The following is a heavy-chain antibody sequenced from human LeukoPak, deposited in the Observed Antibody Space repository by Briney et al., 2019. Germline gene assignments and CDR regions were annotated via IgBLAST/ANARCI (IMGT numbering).Heavy chain of an antibody. D-gene: IGHD3-22*01. J-gene: IGHJ3*02. CDR2: IYPGDSDT. V-gene: IGHV5-51*01. CDR3: ARQGYDSSGYEYAFDI. CDR1: GYSFTSYW. Sequence: GESLKISRKGSGYSFTSYWIGWVRQMPGKGLEWMGIIYPGDSDTRYSPSFQGQVTISADKSISTAYLQWSSLKASDTAMYYCARQGYDSSGYEYAFDIWGQGTMVTVSS.